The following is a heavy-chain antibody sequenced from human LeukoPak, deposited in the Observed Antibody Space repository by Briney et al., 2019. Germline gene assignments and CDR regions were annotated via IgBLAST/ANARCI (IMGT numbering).Heavy chain of an antibody. CDR1: GFTFSHYS. CDR2: ISRTSSDI. V-gene: IGHV3-21*01. CDR3: ARGVPDDY. D-gene: IGHD1-14*01. J-gene: IGHJ4*02. Sequence: GGSLRLSCAASGFTFSHYSMDWVRQAPGKGLEWVSSISRTSSDIYYADSVKGRFTIPRDNPKNPLYLQMNSLRAEDTAVYYCARGVPDDYWGQGTLVTVSS.